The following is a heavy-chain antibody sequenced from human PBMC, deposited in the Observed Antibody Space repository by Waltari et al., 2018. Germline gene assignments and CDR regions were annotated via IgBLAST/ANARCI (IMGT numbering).Heavy chain of an antibody. Sequence: QVQLVQSGAEVKKPGASVKVSCKASGYTFTSYGISWVRQAPGQGLEWMGWISAYNGNTNYAQKLQGRVTMTTDTSTSTAYMELRSLRSDDTAVYYCARDRPSLATMVQGVIPSWDYYYGMDVWGQGTTVTVSS. J-gene: IGHJ6*02. V-gene: IGHV1-18*01. D-gene: IGHD3-10*01. CDR1: GYTFTSYG. CDR2: ISAYNGNT. CDR3: ARDRPSLATMVQGVIPSWDYYYGMDV.